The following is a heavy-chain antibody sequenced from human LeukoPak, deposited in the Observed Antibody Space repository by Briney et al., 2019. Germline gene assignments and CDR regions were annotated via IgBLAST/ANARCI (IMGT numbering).Heavy chain of an antibody. CDR2: IKDDGSDQ. CDR1: GFTYSTSW. J-gene: IGHJ4*02. D-gene: IGHD5-24*01. V-gene: IGHV3-7*01. Sequence: GGSLRLSCAASGFTYSTSWMNWVRQAPGKGLEWVATIKDDGSDQYYVDSVKGRFTISRDNAKNTLYLQMNSLRVEDTAVYYCTNLGYTDWGQGTLVTVSS. CDR3: TNLGYTD.